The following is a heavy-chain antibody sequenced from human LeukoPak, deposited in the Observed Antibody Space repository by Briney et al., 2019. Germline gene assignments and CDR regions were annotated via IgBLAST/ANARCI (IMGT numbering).Heavy chain of an antibody. Sequence: ASVNVSCKTSGGTFSSYAISWGRQSPGQGLEWMGGIIPIFGTANYAQKFQGRVTITADESTSTAYMELRSLRSEDTAVYYCANLDYWGQGTLVSVSS. CDR3: ANLDY. J-gene: IGHJ4*02. CDR1: GGTFSSYA. V-gene: IGHV1-69*13. CDR2: IIPIFGTA.